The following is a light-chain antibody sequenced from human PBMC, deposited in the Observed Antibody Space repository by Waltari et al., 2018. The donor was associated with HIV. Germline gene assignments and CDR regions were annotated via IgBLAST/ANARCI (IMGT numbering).Light chain of an antibody. Sequence: QSVVTQPPSASGTPGQTISISCSGDISNLGGNVVYWYQQRPGTAPRLLSYRNDQRPSGVPDRFSGSKSATSASLAISGLRSEDEGDYHCSTWDNSLSHWVFGGGTKVTVL. CDR1: ISNLGGNV. V-gene: IGLV1-47*01. J-gene: IGLJ3*02. CDR2: RND. CDR3: STWDNSLSHWV.